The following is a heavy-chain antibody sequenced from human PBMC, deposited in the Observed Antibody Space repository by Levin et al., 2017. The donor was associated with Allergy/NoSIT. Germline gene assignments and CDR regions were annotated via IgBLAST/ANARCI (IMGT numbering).Heavy chain of an antibody. Sequence: GGSLRLSCAASGFTFSSYSMNWVRQAPGKGLEWVSSISSSSSYIYYADSVKGRFTISRDNAKNSLYLQMNSLRAEDTAVYYCARDLGIAAAGPPFDYWGQGTLVTVSS. J-gene: IGHJ4*02. CDR3: ARDLGIAAAGPPFDY. CDR1: GFTFSSYS. CDR2: ISSSSSYI. D-gene: IGHD6-13*01. V-gene: IGHV3-21*01.